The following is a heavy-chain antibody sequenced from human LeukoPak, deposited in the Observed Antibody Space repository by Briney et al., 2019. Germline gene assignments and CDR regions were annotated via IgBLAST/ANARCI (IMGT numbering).Heavy chain of an antibody. D-gene: IGHD5-18*01. Sequence: PGGSLRLSCAASGFTVSSNYMSWVRQAPGKGLEWVSVIYSGGSTYYADSVKGRFTISRDNSKNTLYLQMNSLRAEDTAVYYCAREGYSYGYSYYYGMDVWGQGTTVTVSS. CDR3: AREGYSYGYSYYYGMDV. CDR2: IYSGGST. J-gene: IGHJ6*02. CDR1: GFTVSSNY. V-gene: IGHV3-53*01.